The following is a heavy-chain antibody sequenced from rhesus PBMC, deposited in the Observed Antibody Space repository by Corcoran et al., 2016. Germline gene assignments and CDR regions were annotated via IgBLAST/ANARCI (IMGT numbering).Heavy chain of an antibody. CDR1: GGSISSSNW. CDR2: ISGSGGST. D-gene: IGHD3-16*01. Sequence: QLQLQESGPGLVKPSEPLSLPCTVPGGSISSSNWWSRTRQPSGKGRGWIGRISGSGGSTSDNPSLKSRVTISKDTSKNQFSLKLSSVTAADTAVYYCAREPYYYSGSYSNFDYWGQGVLVTVSS. J-gene: IGHJ4*01. CDR3: AREPYYYSGSYSNFDY. V-gene: IGHV4-57*02.